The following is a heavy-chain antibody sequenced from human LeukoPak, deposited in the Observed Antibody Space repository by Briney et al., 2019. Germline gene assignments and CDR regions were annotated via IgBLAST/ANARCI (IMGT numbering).Heavy chain of an antibody. CDR3: AREAAAGGGFDY. CDR2: INPNSGGT. Sequence: EASVKVSCKASGYTFTGYYMHWVRQAPGQGLEWMGWINPNSGGTNYAQKFQGRVTMTRDTSISTAYMELSRLRSDDTAVYYCAREAAAGGGFDYWGQGTLVTVSS. J-gene: IGHJ4*02. D-gene: IGHD6-13*01. CDR1: GYTFTGYY. V-gene: IGHV1-2*02.